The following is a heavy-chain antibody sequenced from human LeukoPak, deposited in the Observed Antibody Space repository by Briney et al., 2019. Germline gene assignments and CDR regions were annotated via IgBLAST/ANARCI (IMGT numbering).Heavy chain of an antibody. J-gene: IGHJ4*02. CDR1: GFIFSNYG. CDR2: IWYDGNNK. CDR3: AKDFYPSYYYDTNGYYLDY. V-gene: IGHV3-30*02. Sequence: GGSLRLSCAASGFIFSNYGMHWVRQAPGKGLEWVAFIWYDGNNKYYADSVKGRFTISRDNSKNSVYLQMNSLRAEDTAVYYCAKDFYPSYYYDTNGYYLDYWGQGTLVTASS. D-gene: IGHD3-22*01.